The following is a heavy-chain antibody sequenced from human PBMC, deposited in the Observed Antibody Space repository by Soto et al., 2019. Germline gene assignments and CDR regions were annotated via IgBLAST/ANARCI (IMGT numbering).Heavy chain of an antibody. D-gene: IGHD6-13*01. J-gene: IGHJ6*02. V-gene: IGHV4-34*01. Sequence: QVQLQQWGAGLLKPSETLSLTCAVYGGSFSGYYWSWIRQPPGKGLEWIGEINHSGSTNYNPSLKSRVTISVDTSKNQFSLKLSSVTAADTAVYYCARGYSSRTYYYYYGMDVWGQGTTVTVSS. CDR1: GGSFSGYY. CDR3: ARGYSSRTYYYYYGMDV. CDR2: INHSGST.